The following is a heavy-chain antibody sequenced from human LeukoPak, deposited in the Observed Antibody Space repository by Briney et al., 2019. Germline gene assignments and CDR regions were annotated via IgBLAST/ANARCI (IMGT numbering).Heavy chain of an antibody. Sequence: GGSLRLSCAASGFTFSSYSMNWVRQAPGKGLEWVSYISSSSSTIYYADSVKGRFTISRDNAKNSLYLQMNSLRAEDTAVYYCARVYGDYGFYFDHWGQGTLVTVSS. CDR2: ISSSSSTI. CDR1: GFTFSSYS. D-gene: IGHD4-17*01. V-gene: IGHV3-48*01. CDR3: ARVYGDYGFYFDH. J-gene: IGHJ4*02.